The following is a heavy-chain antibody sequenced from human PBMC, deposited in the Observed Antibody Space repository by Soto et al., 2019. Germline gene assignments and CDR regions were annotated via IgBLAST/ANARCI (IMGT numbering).Heavy chain of an antibody. V-gene: IGHV3-53*01. J-gene: IGHJ6*02. CDR1: GFTVSSNY. CDR2: IYSGGST. D-gene: IGHD2-2*01. CDR3: ARGDVGYQLLPLSYYYYYGMDV. Sequence: GGSLRLSCAASGFTVSSNYMSWVRQAPGKGLEWVSVIYSGGSTYYADSVKGRFTISRDNSKNTLYLQMNSLRAEDTAVYYCARGDVGYQLLPLSYYYYYGMDVWGQGTTVTVPS.